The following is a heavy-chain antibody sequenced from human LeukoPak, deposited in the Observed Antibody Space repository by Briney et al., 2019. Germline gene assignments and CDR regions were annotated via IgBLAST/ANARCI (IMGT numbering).Heavy chain of an antibody. Sequence: GASVKVSCKASGGTFSSYAISWVRQAPGQGLEWMGGIIPIFGTANYAQKFQGRVTITTDESTSTAYMELSSLRSEDTAVYYCAGSVATIPAPFDYWGQGTLVTVSS. CDR2: IIPIFGTA. D-gene: IGHD5-12*01. J-gene: IGHJ4*02. CDR3: AGSVATIPAPFDY. V-gene: IGHV1-69*05. CDR1: GGTFSSYA.